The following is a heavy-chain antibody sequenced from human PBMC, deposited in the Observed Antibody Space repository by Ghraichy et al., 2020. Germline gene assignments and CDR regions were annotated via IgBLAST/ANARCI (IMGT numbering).Heavy chain of an antibody. CDR1: GYSFTSYW. D-gene: IGHD2-21*02. J-gene: IGHJ4*02. V-gene: IGHV5-10-1*01. CDR2: IDPSDSYT. CDR3: ARRSVATGDVPAFDY. Sequence: GESLNISCKGSGYSFTSYWISWVRQMPGKGLEWMGRIDPSDSYTNYSPSFQGHVTISADKSISTAYLQWSSLKASDTAMYYCARRSVATGDVPAFDYWGQGTLVTVSS.